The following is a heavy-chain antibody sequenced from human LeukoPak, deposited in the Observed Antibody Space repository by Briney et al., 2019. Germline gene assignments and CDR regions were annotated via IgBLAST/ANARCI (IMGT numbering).Heavy chain of an antibody. Sequence: GGSLRLSCAASGFTFSSYSMNWVRQAPGKGLEWVSSISSSSSYIYYADSVKGRFTISRDNAKNSLYLQMNSLRAEDTAVYYCARDGRGRIAAAGHTADYYYYGMDVWGQGTTVTVSS. CDR3: ARDGRGRIAAAGHTADYYYYGMDV. CDR2: ISSSSSYI. J-gene: IGHJ6*02. V-gene: IGHV3-21*01. CDR1: GFTFSSYS. D-gene: IGHD6-13*01.